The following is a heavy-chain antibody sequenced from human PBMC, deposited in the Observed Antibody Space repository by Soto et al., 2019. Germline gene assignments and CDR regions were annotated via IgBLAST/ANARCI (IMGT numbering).Heavy chain of an antibody. CDR3: ARGRSGSEFDY. Sequence: PGGSLRLSCAASGFTFSSYAMHWVRQAPGKGLEYVSAISSNGGSTYYANSVKGRFTISRDNSKNTLYLQMGSLRAEDMAVYYCARGRSGSEFDYWAQGTLVTGSS. CDR1: GFTFSSYA. J-gene: IGHJ4*02. CDR2: ISSNGGST. D-gene: IGHD5-12*01. V-gene: IGHV3-64*01.